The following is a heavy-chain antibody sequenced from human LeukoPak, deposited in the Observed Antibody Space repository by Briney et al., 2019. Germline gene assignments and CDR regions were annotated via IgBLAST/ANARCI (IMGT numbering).Heavy chain of an antibody. D-gene: IGHD2-15*01. Sequence: ASVKVSCKASGYTFTSYGISWVRQAPGQGLEWMGWISAYNGNTNYAQKLQGRVTMTTDTSTSTAYMELRSLRSDDTAVYYCARERGPWAAHKYGMDVWGQGTTVTVSS. CDR2: ISAYNGNT. CDR3: ARERGPWAAHKYGMDV. CDR1: GYTFTSYG. V-gene: IGHV1-18*01. J-gene: IGHJ6*02.